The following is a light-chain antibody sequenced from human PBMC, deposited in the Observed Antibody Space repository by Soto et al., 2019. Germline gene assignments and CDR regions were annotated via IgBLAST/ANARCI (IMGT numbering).Light chain of an antibody. CDR1: SSDVGGYNY. V-gene: IGLV2-14*01. CDR3: SSYTISITPYV. J-gene: IGLJ1*01. CDR2: DVT. Sequence: QSALTQPASVSGPPGQSITISCTGSSSDVGGYNYVSWYQQHPGKVPKLMIYDVTNRASGVSDRFSGSKSGNTASLTISGLQAEDEADYYCSSYTISITPYVFGSGTKLTVL.